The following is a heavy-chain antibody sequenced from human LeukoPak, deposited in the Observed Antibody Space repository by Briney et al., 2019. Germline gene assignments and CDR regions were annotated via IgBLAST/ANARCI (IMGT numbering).Heavy chain of an antibody. CDR2: IYPGDSET. D-gene: IGHD3-10*01. CDR3: ARSGVIRGFTRLFDY. Sequence: GESLKISCMGSGYTFNTYWIGWVRQMPGKGLEWMGVIYPGDSETIYSPSFQGQVTISADKSITTAYLQWSSLKASDTAMYYCARSGVIRGFTRLFDYWGQGTLFTVSS. J-gene: IGHJ4*02. V-gene: IGHV5-51*01. CDR1: GYTFNTYW.